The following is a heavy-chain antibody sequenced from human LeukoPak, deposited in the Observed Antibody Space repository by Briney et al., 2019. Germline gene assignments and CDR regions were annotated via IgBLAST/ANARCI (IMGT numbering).Heavy chain of an antibody. CDR2: IYTSGST. CDR3: ARQIPSYYYYMDV. V-gene: IGHV4-4*07. D-gene: IGHD2-21*01. J-gene: IGHJ6*03. CDR1: GGSISSYY. Sequence: PSETLSLTCTVSGGSISSYYLSWIRQPAGKGLEWIGRIYTSGSTNYNPSLKSRVTISVDTSKNQFSLKLSSVTAADTAVYYCARQIPSYYYYMDVWGKGTTVTISS.